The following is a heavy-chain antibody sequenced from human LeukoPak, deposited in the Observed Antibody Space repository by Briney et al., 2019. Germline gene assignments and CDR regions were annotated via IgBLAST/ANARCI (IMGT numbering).Heavy chain of an antibody. Sequence: PGGSLRLSCAASGFTFSSYSMNWVRQAPGKGLEWVSYISSSSNTIYYADSVKGRFTISRDNAKKSLYLQMNSLRAEDTAVYYCARISGWPSYFDYWGQGTLVTVSS. D-gene: IGHD6-25*01. J-gene: IGHJ4*02. CDR2: ISSSSNTI. CDR1: GFTFSSYS. V-gene: IGHV3-48*01. CDR3: ARISGWPSYFDY.